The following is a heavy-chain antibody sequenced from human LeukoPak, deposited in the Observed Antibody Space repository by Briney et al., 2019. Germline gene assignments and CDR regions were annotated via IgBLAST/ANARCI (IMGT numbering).Heavy chain of an antibody. J-gene: IGHJ5*02. CDR3: ARDRSVVTAAKYCFDA. CDR1: GYTFTSYG. D-gene: IGHD2-2*01. CDR2: ISAYNGNT. Sequence: ASVKVSCKASGYTFTSYGISWVRQAPGQGLEGMGWISAYNGNTNYAQKLQGRVTMTTDTSTSTAYKELRSLRSDDTAVYYCARDRSVVTAAKYCFDAWGQGTMVTVSS. V-gene: IGHV1-18*01.